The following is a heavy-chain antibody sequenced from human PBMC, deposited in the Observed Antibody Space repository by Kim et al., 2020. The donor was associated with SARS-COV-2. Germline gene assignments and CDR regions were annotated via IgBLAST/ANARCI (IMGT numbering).Heavy chain of an antibody. CDR3: AREYYYGSGSYWLFDY. D-gene: IGHD3-10*01. J-gene: IGHJ4*02. Sequence: KYQGRVTITRDTSASTAYMELSSLRSEDTAVYYCAREYYYGSGSYWLFDYWGQGTLVTVSS. V-gene: IGHV1-3*01.